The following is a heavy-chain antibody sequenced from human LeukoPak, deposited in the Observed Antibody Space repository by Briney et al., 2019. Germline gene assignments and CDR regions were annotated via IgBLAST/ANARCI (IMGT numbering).Heavy chain of an antibody. D-gene: IGHD2/OR15-2a*01. CDR1: GFSVRSSY. CDR2: IYSGGST. V-gene: IGHV3-53*01. J-gene: IGHJ4*02. CDR3: AKAYYLDKPYGHLDY. Sequence: GGSLRLSCAASGFSVRSSYMNWVRQAPGKGLQWVSVIYSGGSTYYADSVKGRFTISRDNSKNTLYLQMNSLRAEDTAVYYCAKAYYLDKPYGHLDYWGQGTLVTVSS.